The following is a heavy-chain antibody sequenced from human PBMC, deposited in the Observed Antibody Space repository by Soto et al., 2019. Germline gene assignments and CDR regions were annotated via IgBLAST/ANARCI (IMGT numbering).Heavy chain of an antibody. Sequence: SETLSLTCTFSGCSISRYYWNWIQQPPGKGLKWIGYIYYSGSTNYNPSLKSRVTISVDTSKNQFSLKLSSVTAADTAVYYCARDPGSGSYYGWFDPWGQGTLVTVS. J-gene: IGHJ5*02. CDR3: ARDPGSGSYYGWFDP. CDR2: IYYSGST. V-gene: IGHV4-59*01. D-gene: IGHD3-10*01. CDR1: GCSISRYY.